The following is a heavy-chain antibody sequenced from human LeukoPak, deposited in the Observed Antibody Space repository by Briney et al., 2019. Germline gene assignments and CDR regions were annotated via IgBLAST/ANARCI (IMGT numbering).Heavy chain of an antibody. V-gene: IGHV4-39*01. Sequence: SETLSLTCTISGGSISSSSYYWGWIRQPPGKGLEWIGSIYYSGSTYYNPSLKSRVTISVDTSKNQFSLKLSSVTAADTAVYYCARRGPPATYYYDSSGYHTFYFDYWGQGTLVTVSS. CDR2: IYYSGST. CDR1: GGSISSSSYY. D-gene: IGHD3-22*01. J-gene: IGHJ4*02. CDR3: ARRGPPATYYYDSSGYHTFYFDY.